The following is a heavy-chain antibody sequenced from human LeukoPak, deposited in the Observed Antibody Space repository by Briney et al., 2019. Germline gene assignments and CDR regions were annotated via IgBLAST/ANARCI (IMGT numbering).Heavy chain of an antibody. CDR2: ISSNGGST. CDR3: ARDMRLFGYDSSGYYLPFDY. D-gene: IGHD3-22*01. Sequence: PGGSLRLSCAASGFTFSSYAMHWVRQAPGKGLEYVSAISSNGGSTYYANSVKGRFTISRDNSKNSLYLQMNSLRAEDTAVYYCARDMRLFGYDSSGYYLPFDYWGQGTLVTVSS. J-gene: IGHJ4*02. CDR1: GFTFSSYA. V-gene: IGHV3-64*01.